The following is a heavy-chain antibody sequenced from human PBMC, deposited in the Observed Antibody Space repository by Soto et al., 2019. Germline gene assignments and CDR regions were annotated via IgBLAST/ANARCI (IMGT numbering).Heavy chain of an antibody. CDR2: IKSKTDGGTT. CDR1: GFTFSNAW. D-gene: IGHD2-2*02. V-gene: IGHV3-15*01. Sequence: SGGSLRLSCAASGFTFSNAWMSWVRHAPGKGLEWVGRIKSKTDGGTTDYAAPVKGRFTISRDDSKNTLYLQMNSLKTEDTAVYYCTTSFPRYCSSTSCYKGFDYWGQGTLVTVSS. J-gene: IGHJ4*02. CDR3: TTSFPRYCSSTSCYKGFDY.